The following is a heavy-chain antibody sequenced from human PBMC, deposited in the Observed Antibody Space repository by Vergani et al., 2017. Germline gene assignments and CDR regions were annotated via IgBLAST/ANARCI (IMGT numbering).Heavy chain of an antibody. V-gene: IGHV3-30*03. Sequence: QVQLVESGGGVVQPGRSLRLSCVVSGFTSSYYGMHWVRQAPGKGLEWVAVISYDGTQKYYADSVKGRFTISRDNSKSTLYLQMNSLRTEDTAVYFCARDGTDIXVSSSDYSHLLYYWGQGILVTVSS. CDR1: GFTSSYYG. J-gene: IGHJ4*02. CDR2: ISYDGTQK. CDR3: ARDGTDIXVSSSDYSHLLYY. D-gene: IGHD3-22*01.